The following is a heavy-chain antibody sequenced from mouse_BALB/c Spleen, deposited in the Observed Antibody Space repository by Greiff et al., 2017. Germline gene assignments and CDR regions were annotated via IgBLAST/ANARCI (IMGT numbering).Heavy chain of an antibody. V-gene: IGHV2-9*02. Sequence: VHLVESGPGLVAPSQSLSITCTVSGFSLTSYGVHWVRQPPGKGLEWLGVIWAGGSTNYNSALMSRLSISKDNSKSQVFLKMNSLQTDDTAMYYCAREAYYAHYFDYWGQGTTLTVSS. D-gene: IGHD2-10*01. CDR1: GFSLTSYG. J-gene: IGHJ2*01. CDR3: AREAYYAHYFDY. CDR2: IWAGGST.